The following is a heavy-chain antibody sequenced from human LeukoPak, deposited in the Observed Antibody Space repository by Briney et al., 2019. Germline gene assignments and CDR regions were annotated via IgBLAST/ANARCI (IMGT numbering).Heavy chain of an antibody. CDR3: AREGGYYDSSGYSEDY. CDR1: GFTFSSYG. V-gene: IGHV3-30*02. Sequence: GGSLRLSCVASGFTFSSYGMHWVRQAPGKGLEWVAFIRFDGSNKYYADSVKGRFTISRDNSKNTLYLQMNSLRAEDTAVYYCAREGGYYDSSGYSEDYWGQGTLVTVSS. J-gene: IGHJ4*02. D-gene: IGHD3-22*01. CDR2: IRFDGSNK.